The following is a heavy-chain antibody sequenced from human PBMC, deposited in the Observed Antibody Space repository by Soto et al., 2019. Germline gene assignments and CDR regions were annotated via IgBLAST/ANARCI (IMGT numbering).Heavy chain of an antibody. CDR1: GGSISSGDYY. Sequence: SETLSLTCTVSGGSISSGDYYWSWIRQPPGKGLEWIGYIYYSGSTYYNPSLKSRVTISVDTSKNQFSLKLSSVTAADTAVYYCARTMGYGSGSDGFDDWGKGTLVTVAS. J-gene: IGHJ4*02. V-gene: IGHV4-30-4*01. CDR3: ARTMGYGSGSDGFDD. D-gene: IGHD3-10*01. CDR2: IYYSGST.